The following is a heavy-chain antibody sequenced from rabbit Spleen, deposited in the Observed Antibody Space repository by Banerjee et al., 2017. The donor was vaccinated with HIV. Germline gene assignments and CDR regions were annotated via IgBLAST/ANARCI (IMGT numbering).Heavy chain of an antibody. D-gene: IGHD1-1*01. V-gene: IGHV1S40*01. CDR1: GIDFSSCYLDS. Sequence: QSLEESGGDLVKPEGSLTLTCTVSGIDFSSCYLDSMCWVRQAPGKGLEWIACIDTGSSGFTYFATWAKGRFTCSKTSSTTVTLQMTRLTAADTATYFCARDTSSSFSSYGMDLWGPGTLVTVS. J-gene: IGHJ6*01. CDR3: ARDTSSSFSSYGMDL. CDR2: IDTGSSGFT.